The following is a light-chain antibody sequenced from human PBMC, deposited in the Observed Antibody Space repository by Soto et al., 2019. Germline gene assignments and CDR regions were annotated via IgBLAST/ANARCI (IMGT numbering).Light chain of an antibody. Sequence: QSVLTQPPSVSGAPGQRVTISCTGSSSNIGSGYDVHWYQQLPGTAPKLLIYDNFNRPSGVPDRFSGSKSGTSASLAITGLQAEDEADYYCQSYDSSLSGSVFGGGTKVTVL. V-gene: IGLV1-40*01. CDR3: QSYDSSLSGSV. CDR2: DNF. J-gene: IGLJ2*01. CDR1: SSNIGSGYD.